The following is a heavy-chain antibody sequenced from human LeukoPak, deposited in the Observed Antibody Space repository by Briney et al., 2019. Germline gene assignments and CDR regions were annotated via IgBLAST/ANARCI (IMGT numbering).Heavy chain of an antibody. J-gene: IGHJ3*02. CDR2: TYYRSKWYI. D-gene: IGHD2-8*01. CDR1: GDSVSRNSVA. V-gene: IGHV6-1*01. Sequence: SQTLSLTCAISGDSVSRNSVAWNWIRESPSRGPEWLGRTYYRSKWYIDYADSVKSRMTISPDTSKNQFSLQLNSMTPEDTAIYYCARGRVSAFDIWGQGTMVTVSS. CDR3: ARGRVSAFDI.